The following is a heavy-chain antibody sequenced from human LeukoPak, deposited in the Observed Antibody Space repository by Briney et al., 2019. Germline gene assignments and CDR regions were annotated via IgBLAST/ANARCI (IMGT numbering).Heavy chain of an antibody. D-gene: IGHD3-22*01. CDR1: GLTFSSNA. V-gene: IGHV3-23*01. Sequence: PGGSLRFSCAASGLTFSSNAMTWVRQAPGKGLEGFSAITGSGGTTYYADSVKGRFTISRYNSKNTLYLQMNSLRAEDTAVYYCAKAYGNCGYYQLPIDFWRQGTLVIVSS. CDR3: AKAYGNCGYYQLPIDF. CDR2: ITGSGGTT. J-gene: IGHJ4*02.